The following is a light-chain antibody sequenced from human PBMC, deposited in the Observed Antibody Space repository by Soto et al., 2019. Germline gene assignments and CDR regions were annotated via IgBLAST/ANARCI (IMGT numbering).Light chain of an antibody. J-gene: IGKJ5*01. Sequence: EVVMTQSPATLSVSPGERVTLSCRSSQSVADILAWFQQKPCPGPRLLISGGSTRATAIRVRFSGSGSETDFTLTVSRLRSEDSAVYYCQQYNYWPITFGQGTRLEIK. CDR3: QQYNYWPIT. V-gene: IGKV3-15*01. CDR1: QSVADI. CDR2: GGS.